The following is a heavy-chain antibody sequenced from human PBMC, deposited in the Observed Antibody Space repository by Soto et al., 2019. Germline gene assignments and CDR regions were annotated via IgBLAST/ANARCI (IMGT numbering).Heavy chain of an antibody. V-gene: IGHV4-4*02. Sequence: QVQLQESGPGLVKPSGTLSLTCAVSSDSTSNGNWWSWVRQPPGKGLEWIGEIHHSGSTTYNPSLKSRVTMSVDNSKNQFSLELTSVTAADTAVYYCARNGPYAKDFWGQGTLVTVST. D-gene: IGHD2-8*01. CDR1: SDSTSNGNW. CDR2: IHHSGST. J-gene: IGHJ4*02. CDR3: ARNGPYAKDF.